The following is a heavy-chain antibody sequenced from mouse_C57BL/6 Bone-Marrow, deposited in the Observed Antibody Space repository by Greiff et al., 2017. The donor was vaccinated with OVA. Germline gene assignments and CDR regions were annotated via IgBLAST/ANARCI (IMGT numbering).Heavy chain of an antibody. V-gene: IGHV1-42*01. CDR1: GYSFTGYY. D-gene: IGHD1-1*01. CDR2: INPSTGGT. CDR3: ARRGLSWVGYFDV. J-gene: IGHJ1*03. Sequence: EVQLQQSGPELVKPGASVKISCKASGYSFTGYYMNWVKQSPEKSLEWIGEINPSTGGTTYNQKFKAKATLTVDKSSSTAYMQLKSLTSEDSAVYYCARRGLSWVGYFDVWGTGTTVTVSS.